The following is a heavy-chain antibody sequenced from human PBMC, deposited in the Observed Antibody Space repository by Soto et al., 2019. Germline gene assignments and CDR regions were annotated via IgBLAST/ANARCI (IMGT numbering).Heavy chain of an antibody. D-gene: IGHD4-4*01. Sequence: QVQLQESGPGLVKPSETLSLTCTVSGGSVRSSRYYWGWIRQPPGKGLECIGTIYFSGKSYYNPSLKSRVTMSVDTSRNQFSLEVSSVAATDTATYYCARSDYSGLGSEYFYYMDVWGKGTTVTVSS. CDR3: ARSDYSGLGSEYFYYMDV. CDR1: GGSVRSSRYY. CDR2: IYFSGKS. J-gene: IGHJ6*03. V-gene: IGHV4-39*01.